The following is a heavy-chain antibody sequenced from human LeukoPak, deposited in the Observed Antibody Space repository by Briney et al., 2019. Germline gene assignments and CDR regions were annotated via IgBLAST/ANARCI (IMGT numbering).Heavy chain of an antibody. D-gene: IGHD2-8*01. CDR3: ARGPNGSRRSHRTALDY. Sequence: PSETLSLTCTVSGYSISSGYYWGWIRQPPGKGLEWIGSIYHGGSTYYNPSLKSRVTIAVDTSKNQFSLKLSSVTAADTAVYYCARGPNGSRRSHRTALDYWGQGTLVTVSS. CDR1: GYSISSGYY. CDR2: IYHGGST. J-gene: IGHJ4*02. V-gene: IGHV4-38-2*02.